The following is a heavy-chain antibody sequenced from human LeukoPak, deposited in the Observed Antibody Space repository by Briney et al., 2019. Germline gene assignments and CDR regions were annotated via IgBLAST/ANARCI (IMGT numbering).Heavy chain of an antibody. D-gene: IGHD2-21*02. J-gene: IGHJ4*02. CDR2: IYSGGNT. Sequence: GGSLRLSCAVSGFTVSSNYMSWVRQAPGKGLEWVSVIYSGGNTYYANSVKGRFTISRDNSNNTLYLHMNSLSAEDTAVYYCARGGGAYCGGDCHRNFDYWGQGTLVTASS. V-gene: IGHV3-53*01. CDR3: ARGGGAYCGGDCHRNFDY. CDR1: GFTVSSNY.